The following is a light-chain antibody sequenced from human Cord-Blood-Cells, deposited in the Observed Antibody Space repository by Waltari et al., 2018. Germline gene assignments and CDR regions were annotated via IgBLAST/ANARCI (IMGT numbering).Light chain of an antibody. CDR2: DVS. CDR3: SSYTSSSTLV. V-gene: IGLV2-14*01. Sequence: QSALTPPSPSSGSTGPSITTACTDTSRDVAGYNYVSWYQQNRGKDPKLMIYDVSNRPSGVSNRFSGSKCGKTASLTISGLQAEDEADYYCSSYTSSSTLVFGTGIKVTVL. J-gene: IGLJ1*01. CDR1: SRDVAGYNY.